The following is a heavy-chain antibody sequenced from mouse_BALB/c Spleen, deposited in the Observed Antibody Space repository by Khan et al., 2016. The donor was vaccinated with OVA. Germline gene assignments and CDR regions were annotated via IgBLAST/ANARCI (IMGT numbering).Heavy chain of an antibody. CDR1: GFHIKDTY. Sequence: VQLKQSGAELVRPGASVKLSCTASGFHIKDTYVHWVKQRPEQGLEWIGRIDPANGNTKYDPKFQGKATITADTSSNTAYLQLSSLTSEDTAVSDCAVSLLLYAMDYWGQGTSVTVSS. J-gene: IGHJ4*01. V-gene: IGHV14-3*02. CDR2: IDPANGNT. CDR3: AVSLLLYAMDY. D-gene: IGHD1-2*01.